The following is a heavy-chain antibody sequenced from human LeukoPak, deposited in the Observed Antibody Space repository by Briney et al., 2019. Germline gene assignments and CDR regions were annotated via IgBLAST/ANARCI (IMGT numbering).Heavy chain of an antibody. CDR3: ARDRGTMIVVANAFDY. Sequence: ASVKVSCKAPGYTFTGYYMHWVRQAPGQGLEWMGWINPNSGGTNYAQKFQGRVTMTRDTSISTAYMELSRLRSDDTAVYYCARDRGTMIVVANAFDYWGQGTLVTVSS. CDR2: INPNSGGT. J-gene: IGHJ4*02. CDR1: GYTFTGYY. V-gene: IGHV1-2*02. D-gene: IGHD3-22*01.